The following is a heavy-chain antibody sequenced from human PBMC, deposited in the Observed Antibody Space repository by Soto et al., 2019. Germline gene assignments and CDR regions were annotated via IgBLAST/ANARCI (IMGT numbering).Heavy chain of an antibody. CDR1: GGFVSRNNL. J-gene: IGHJ4*02. CDR3: ARDLGVNDY. V-gene: IGHV4-4*02. Sequence: SETLSLTCAVSGGFVSRNNLWSWVRQPPGQGLEWIGEIYHSGDTNYNPSLKSRVTISVDKSKNQFSLKLTSVTAADTAVYYCARDLGVNDYWSQGTLVTVSS. CDR2: IYHSGDT.